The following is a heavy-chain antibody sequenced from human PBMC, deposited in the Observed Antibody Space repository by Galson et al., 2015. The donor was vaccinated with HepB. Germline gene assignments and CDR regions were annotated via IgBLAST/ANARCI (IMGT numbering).Heavy chain of an antibody. Sequence: SVKVSCKVSGYTLTELSMHWVRQAPGKGLEWMGGFDPEDGETIYAQKFQGRVTMTEDTSTDTAYMELSSLRSEDTAVYYCATYPYSSGWPDRGYWGQGTLVTVSS. CDR3: ATYPYSSGWPDRGY. D-gene: IGHD6-19*01. CDR1: GYTLTELS. V-gene: IGHV1-24*01. CDR2: FDPEDGET. J-gene: IGHJ4*02.